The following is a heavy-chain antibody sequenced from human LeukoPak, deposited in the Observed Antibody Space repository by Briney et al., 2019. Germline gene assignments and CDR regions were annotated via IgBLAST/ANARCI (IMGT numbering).Heavy chain of an antibody. D-gene: IGHD2-2*02. CDR1: GGSFSGYY. CDR2: IYTSGST. J-gene: IGHJ5*02. Sequence: SETLSLTCAVYGGSFSGYYWSWIRQPAGKGLEWIGRIYTSGSTNYNPSLKSRVTMSVDTSKNQFSLKLSSVTAADTAVYYCAGSTSCYSCGWFDPWGQGTLVTVSS. CDR3: AGSTSCYSCGWFDP. V-gene: IGHV4-59*10.